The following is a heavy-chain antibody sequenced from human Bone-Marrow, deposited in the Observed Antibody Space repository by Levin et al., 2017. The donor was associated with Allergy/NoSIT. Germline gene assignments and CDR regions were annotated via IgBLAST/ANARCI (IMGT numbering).Heavy chain of an antibody. Sequence: SGPTLVKPKQTLTLTCTFSGVSLRTTGVGVSWIRPPPGKALEWLAVIYWNDDNRYSPSLESRLTITKDTSKNQVVLTLTNVDPVDSGTYYCAHVYYHVCYAMDVWGQGTTVTVSS. V-gene: IGHV2-5*01. CDR3: AHVYYHVCYAMDV. CDR1: GVSLRTTGVG. J-gene: IGHJ6*02. D-gene: IGHD3-10*02. CDR2: IYWNDDN.